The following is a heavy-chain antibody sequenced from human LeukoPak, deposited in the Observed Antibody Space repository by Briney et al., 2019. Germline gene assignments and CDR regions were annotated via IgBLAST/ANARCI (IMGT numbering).Heavy chain of an antibody. J-gene: IGHJ3*02. Sequence: ASVKVSCKASGYTFTSYGISGVQQAPGQGLEWMGWRSAYNGNTNYAQKLQGRVTMTTDTSTSTAYMELRSLRSDDTAVYYCARVPPYSSSWYVRQTDAFDIWGQGTMVTVSS. D-gene: IGHD6-13*01. CDR1: GYTFTSYG. CDR2: RSAYNGNT. CDR3: ARVPPYSSSWYVRQTDAFDI. V-gene: IGHV1-18*01.